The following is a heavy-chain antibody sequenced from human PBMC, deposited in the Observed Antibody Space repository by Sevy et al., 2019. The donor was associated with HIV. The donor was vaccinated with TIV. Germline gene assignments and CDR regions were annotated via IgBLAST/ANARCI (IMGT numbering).Heavy chain of an antibody. CDR2: FYYSGRT. CDR3: ANGISVRLDY. D-gene: IGHD3-10*01. V-gene: IGHV4-59*01. J-gene: IGHJ4*02. CDR1: GDSISGYY. Sequence: SETLSLTCTVSGDSISGYYWSWIRQPPGKGLEWFGYFYYSGRTNYSPSLKSRPTISVDTSKNQISLTLTSVTAADTAIYYCANGISVRLDYWGQGTLVTVSS.